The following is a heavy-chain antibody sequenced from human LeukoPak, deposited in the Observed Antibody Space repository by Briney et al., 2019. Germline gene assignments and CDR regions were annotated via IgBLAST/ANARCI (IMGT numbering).Heavy chain of an antibody. CDR1: GFTFSDYY. CDR3: AREEFDDFWSGYYRYFDY. D-gene: IGHD3-3*01. V-gene: IGHV3-11*01. J-gene: IGHJ4*02. CDR2: ISSSGSTM. Sequence: GGSLRLSCAASGFTFSDYYMSWIRRAPGKGLEWVSYISSSGSTMYYADSVKGRFTISRDNAKNSLYLQMNSLRAEDTAVYYCAREEFDDFWSGYYRYFDYWGQGTLVTVSS.